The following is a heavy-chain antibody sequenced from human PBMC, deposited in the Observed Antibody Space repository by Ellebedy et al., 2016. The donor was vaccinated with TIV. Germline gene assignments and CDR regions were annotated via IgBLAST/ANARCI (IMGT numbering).Heavy chain of an antibody. CDR2: VYYSGST. CDR3: AREALTNTYNWFDP. V-gene: IGHV4-59*12. D-gene: IGHD1-14*01. Sequence: MPSETLSLTCTVSGGSISGYVWSWIRQPPGQGLEWIGHVYYSGSTDYNPSLQSRVTISVDRSKNQVSLKLSSVTAADTAVYYCAREALTNTYNWFDPWGQGTLVTVSS. J-gene: IGHJ5*02. CDR1: GGSISGYV.